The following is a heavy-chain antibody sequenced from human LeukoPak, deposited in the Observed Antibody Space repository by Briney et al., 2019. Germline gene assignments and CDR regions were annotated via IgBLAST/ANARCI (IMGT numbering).Heavy chain of an antibody. CDR2: ISYDGSNK. Sequence: GRSLRLSCAASGFTFSSYAMHWVRQAPGKGLDWVAVISYDGSNKNYADSVKGRFTISRDNSKNTLYLQMNSPRAEDTAVYYCAKEAVAGTLGDYWGQGTLVTVSS. J-gene: IGHJ4*02. D-gene: IGHD6-19*01. CDR1: GFTFSSYA. CDR3: AKEAVAGTLGDY. V-gene: IGHV3-30*18.